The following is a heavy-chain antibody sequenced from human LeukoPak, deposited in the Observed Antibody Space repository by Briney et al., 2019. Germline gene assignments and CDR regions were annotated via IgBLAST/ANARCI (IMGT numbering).Heavy chain of an antibody. CDR3: ARDTSTAAGTANWFDP. Sequence: GESLKISCKASGYTFTSYGISWVRQAPGQGLEWMGWISAYNGNTNYAQKLQGRVTMTTDTSTSTAYMELRSLRSDDTAVYYCARDTSTAAGTANWFDPWGQGTLVTVSS. CDR1: GYTFTSYG. CDR2: ISAYNGNT. D-gene: IGHD6-13*01. J-gene: IGHJ5*02. V-gene: IGHV1-18*01.